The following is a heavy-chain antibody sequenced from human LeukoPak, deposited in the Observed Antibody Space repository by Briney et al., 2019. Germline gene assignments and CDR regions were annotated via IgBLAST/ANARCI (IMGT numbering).Heavy chain of an antibody. J-gene: IGHJ5*02. CDR3: SSAENYWFDP. Sequence: SETLSLTCTVSGGSISSYYWSWIRQPPGKGLEWIGYIHYSGSTNYNPSLKSRVTISVDTSKNQFSLKLRSVTAADTAVYYCSSAENYWFDPWGQGTLVTVSS. CDR2: IHYSGST. CDR1: GGSISSYY. V-gene: IGHV4-59*01.